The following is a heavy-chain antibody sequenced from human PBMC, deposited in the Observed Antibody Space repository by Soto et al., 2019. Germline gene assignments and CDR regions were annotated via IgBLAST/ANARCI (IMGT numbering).Heavy chain of an antibody. V-gene: IGHV3-48*01. Sequence: EVQLVESGGGLVQPGGSLRLSCAASGFTFSSYSMNWVRQAPGKGLECVSYISTSSSTIYYADSVKGRFTISRDNAKNSLYLQMNSLRAEDTAVYYCARANYGDYGIDYWGLGTLVTVSS. J-gene: IGHJ4*02. CDR1: GFTFSSYS. CDR2: ISTSSSTI. D-gene: IGHD4-17*01. CDR3: ARANYGDYGIDY.